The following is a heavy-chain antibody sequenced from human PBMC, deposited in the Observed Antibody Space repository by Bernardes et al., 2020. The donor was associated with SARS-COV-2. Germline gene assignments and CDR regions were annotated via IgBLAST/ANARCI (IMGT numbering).Heavy chain of an antibody. CDR2: INPNSGGT. D-gene: IGHD2-15*01. CDR1: GYTFTGYY. V-gene: IGHV1-2*02. CDR3: ARMSVCRGSCYGGAGY. Sequence: ASVKVSCKASGYTFTGYYMHWVRQAPGQGLEWMGWINPNSGGTNYAQKFQGRVTMTRDTSISTAYMELSRLRYDDTAVYYCARMSVCRGSCYGGAGYWGQGTLVTVSS. J-gene: IGHJ4*02.